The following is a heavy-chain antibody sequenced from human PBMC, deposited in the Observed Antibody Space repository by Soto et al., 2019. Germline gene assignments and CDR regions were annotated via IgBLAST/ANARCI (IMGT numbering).Heavy chain of an antibody. CDR1: GYTFSNHW. J-gene: IGHJ6*02. CDR3: AKSIEGGPMDV. Sequence: GESLKISCQGSGYTFSNHWINWVRLVPGKGLEWMGIIFPRDSDTRYSPSLQGQVIISVDKSTDTAYLQWTRLTASDTAIYYCAKSIEGGPMDVWGQGTTVTVSS. D-gene: IGHD1-26*01. CDR2: IFPRDSDT. V-gene: IGHV5-51*01.